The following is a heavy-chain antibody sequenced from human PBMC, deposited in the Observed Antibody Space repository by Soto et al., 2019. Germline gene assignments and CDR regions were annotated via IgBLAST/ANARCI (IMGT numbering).Heavy chain of an antibody. J-gene: IGHJ6*02. CDR3: ASHFTGVLVLGTSPPGGDNYGWDV. V-gene: IGHV1-69*02. Sequence: QVLLVQSGAEVKKPGSSVKVSCKASGGTFSRYTFTWVRQAPGQGLEWMGRIIPIVDIPNYAQNFQGRVTITADKSTSTAYMELSSLTSDDTAVYYCASHFTGVLVLGTSPPGGDNYGWDVWGQGTTVSVS. CDR1: GGTFSRYT. CDR2: IIPIVDIP. D-gene: IGHD2-15*01.